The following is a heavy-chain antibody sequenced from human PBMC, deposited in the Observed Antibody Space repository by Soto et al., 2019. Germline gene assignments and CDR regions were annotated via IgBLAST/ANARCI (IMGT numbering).Heavy chain of an antibody. Sequence: QVQLQQWGAGLLKPSETLSLTCAVYGGSFSGYYWSWIRQPPGKGLEWIGEINHSGSTNYNPSLKSRVTISVDTSKNQFSLKLSSVTAADTAVYYCASLDTSQPFSSSSVGGDYWGQGTLVTVSS. J-gene: IGHJ4*02. CDR2: INHSGST. CDR3: ASLDTSQPFSSSSVGGDY. CDR1: GGSFSGYY. D-gene: IGHD6-6*01. V-gene: IGHV4-34*01.